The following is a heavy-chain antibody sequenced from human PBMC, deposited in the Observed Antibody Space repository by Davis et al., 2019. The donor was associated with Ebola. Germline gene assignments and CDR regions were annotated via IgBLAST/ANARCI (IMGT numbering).Heavy chain of an antibody. Sequence: AASVKVSCRASGYTFTSYGISWVRQAPGQGLEWMGWMNPNSGNTGYAQKFQGRVTMTRNTSISTAYMELSSLRSDDTAVYYCTRSWHYWGQGTLVTVSS. CDR2: MNPNSGNT. CDR1: GYTFTSYG. J-gene: IGHJ4*02. CDR3: TRSWHY. D-gene: IGHD6-13*01. V-gene: IGHV1-8*02.